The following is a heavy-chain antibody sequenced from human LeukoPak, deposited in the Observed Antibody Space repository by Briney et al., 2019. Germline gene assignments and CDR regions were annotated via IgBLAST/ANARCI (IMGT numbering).Heavy chain of an antibody. CDR1: GFTFSSYS. CDR3: AKSGSYSDDAFNI. D-gene: IGHD1-26*01. CDR2: ISSSSSYI. V-gene: IGHV3-21*04. J-gene: IGHJ3*02. Sequence: KSGGSLRLSCAASGFTFSSYSMNWVRQAPGKGLEWVSSISSSSSYIYYADSVKGRFTISRDNAKNSLYLQMNSLRAEDTAVYYCAKSGSYSDDAFNIWGQGTMVTVSS.